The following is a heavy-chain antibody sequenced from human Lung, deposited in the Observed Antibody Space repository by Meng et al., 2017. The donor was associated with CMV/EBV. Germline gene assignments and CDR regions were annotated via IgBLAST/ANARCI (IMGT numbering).Heavy chain of an antibody. J-gene: IGHJ6*02. CDR2: INSDGSDT. D-gene: IGHD2-2*02. Sequence: GGSXRLXXXLSGFSFTTFWMHWVRQAQGKGLVWVSHINSDGSDTTYADSVKGRFTISRDNAKNTLYLQMNSLRAEDVAVYYCARTYPNYYYGMDVWGQGTXVTVSS. CDR3: ARTYPNYYYGMDV. CDR1: GFSFTTFW. V-gene: IGHV3-74*01.